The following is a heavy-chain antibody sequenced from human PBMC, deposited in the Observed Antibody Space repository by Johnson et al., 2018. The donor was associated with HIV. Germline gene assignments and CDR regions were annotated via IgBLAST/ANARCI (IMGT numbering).Heavy chain of an antibody. Sequence: VQLVESGGGLVQPGGSLRLSCAASGFTFSSYDMHWVRQATGKGLEWVSAIGTAGDTYYPGSVKGRFTISRENAKNALYLQMNSLRAGDRAVYYCAGIAAAGGDAFDIWGQGTMVTVSS. CDR3: AGIAAAGGDAFDI. CDR1: GFTFSSYD. CDR2: IGTAGDT. J-gene: IGHJ3*02. D-gene: IGHD6-13*01. V-gene: IGHV3-13*01.